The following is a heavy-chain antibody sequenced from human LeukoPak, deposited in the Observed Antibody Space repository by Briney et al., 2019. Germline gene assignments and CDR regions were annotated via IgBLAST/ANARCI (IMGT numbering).Heavy chain of an antibody. V-gene: IGHV3-23*01. CDR1: GFTFSTYN. CDR3: AKDRVRYYDTPYPDWFDP. CDR2: ISCSGGST. J-gene: IGHJ5*02. Sequence: PGGSLRLSCAASGFTFSTYNMNWVRQAPGKGLEWVSAISCSGGSTYYADSVKGRFTISRDNSKNTLYLQMNSLRAEDTAVYYCAKDRVRYYDTPYPDWFDPWGQGTLVTVSS. D-gene: IGHD3-22*01.